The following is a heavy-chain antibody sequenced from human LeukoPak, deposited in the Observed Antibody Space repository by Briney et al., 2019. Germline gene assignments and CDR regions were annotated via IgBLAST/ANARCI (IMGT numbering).Heavy chain of an antibody. CDR2: IYTSGST. CDR3: ARDGSGSYYNEFDP. Sequence: PAETLSLTCTASGCSISSYDWSWIRQPAGKGLDLIGRIYTSGSTNYNPSLKSRVTMSLVTSNNQFSLKLSSVTAGDTAVYYCARDGSGSYYNEFDPGGQGTLVTVSS. J-gene: IGHJ5*02. CDR1: GCSISSYD. V-gene: IGHV4-4*07. D-gene: IGHD3-10*01.